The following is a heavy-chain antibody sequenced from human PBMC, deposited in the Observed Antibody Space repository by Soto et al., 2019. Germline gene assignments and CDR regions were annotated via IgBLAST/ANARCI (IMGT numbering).Heavy chain of an antibody. V-gene: IGHV4-61*08. CDR2: IYYSGST. J-gene: IGHJ6*02. D-gene: IGHD3-3*01. CDR3: ARAITIFGVARSNYYYYGMDV. CDR1: GGNVVGGGCY. Sequence: SEPKRHSCTVFGGNVVGGGCYWSWIRQPPGKGLEWIGYIYYSGSTNYNPSLKSRVTISVDTSKNQFSLKLSSVTAADTAVYYCARAITIFGVARSNYYYYGMDVWGQGTTVTVSS.